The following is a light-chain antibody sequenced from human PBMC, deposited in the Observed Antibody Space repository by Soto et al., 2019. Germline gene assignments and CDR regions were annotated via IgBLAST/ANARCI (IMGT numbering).Light chain of an antibody. CDR1: QSLLHSNGYNY. CDR2: LGS. Sequence: DIVMTQSPLSLPVTPGEPASISCRSSQSLLHSNGYNYLDWYLQKPGQSPQLLIYLGSNRASGVPDRFSGSGSGTDFTLKISRVEAEDVGVYYCMQALQTPLYTFGQGTKLASK. CDR3: MQALQTPLYT. V-gene: IGKV2-28*01. J-gene: IGKJ2*01.